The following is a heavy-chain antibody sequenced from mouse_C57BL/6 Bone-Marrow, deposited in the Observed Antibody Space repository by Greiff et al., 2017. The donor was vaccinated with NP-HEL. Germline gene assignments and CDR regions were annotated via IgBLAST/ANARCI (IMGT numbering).Heavy chain of an antibody. CDR2: IDPENGDT. Sequence: VQLQQSGAELVRPGASVKLSCTASGFNIKDDYMHWVKQRPEQGLEWIGWIDPENGDTEYASKFQGKATITADTSSNTAYLQLSSLTSEDTAVYCCTTPHYYGSSRFAYWGQGTLVTVSA. CDR3: TTPHYYGSSRFAY. V-gene: IGHV14-4*01. D-gene: IGHD1-1*01. CDR1: GFNIKDDY. J-gene: IGHJ3*01.